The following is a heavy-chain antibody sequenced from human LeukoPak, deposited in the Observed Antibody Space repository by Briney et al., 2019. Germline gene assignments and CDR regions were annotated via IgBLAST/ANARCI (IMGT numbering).Heavy chain of an antibody. CDR2: IYTSGIT. CDR3: ASRIAAADDAFDI. CDR1: GGSITSYY. D-gene: IGHD6-13*01. Sequence: SETLSLTCTVSGGSITSYYWSWIRQPAGKGLEWIGRIYTSGITNYNPSLTSRVTISVDTSKSHFSPKLSSVTAADTAMYYCASRIAAADDAFDIWGQGTLVTVSS. J-gene: IGHJ3*02. V-gene: IGHV4-4*07.